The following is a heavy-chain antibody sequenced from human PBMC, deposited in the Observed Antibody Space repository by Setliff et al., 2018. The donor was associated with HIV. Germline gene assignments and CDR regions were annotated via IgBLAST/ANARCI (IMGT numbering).Heavy chain of an antibody. V-gene: IGHV1-8*01. J-gene: IGHJ6*04. CDR2: MNPNSGNT. CDR1: GYTFTIYD. D-gene: IGHD1-26*01. Sequence: ASVKVSCKASGYTFTIYDINWVRQATGQGLEWMGWMNPNSGNTGYAQKFRGRVTMTRNTSTSTAYMELSSLRFEDTAVYYCARGASGAPWDVWGKGTTVTVSS. CDR3: ARGASGAPWDV.